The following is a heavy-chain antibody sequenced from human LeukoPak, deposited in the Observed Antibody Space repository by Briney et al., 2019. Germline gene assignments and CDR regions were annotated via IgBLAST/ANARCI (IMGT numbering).Heavy chain of an antibody. CDR2: ISAYNGNT. Sequence: ASVKVSRKASGYTFTSYGISWVRQAPGQGLEWMGWISAYNGNTNYAQKLQGRVTMTTDTSTSTAYMELRSLRSDDTAVYYCARRFGVVTYIPYYYYYMDVWGKGTTVTVSS. J-gene: IGHJ6*03. V-gene: IGHV1-18*01. CDR3: ARRFGVVTYIPYYYYYMDV. CDR1: GYTFTSYG. D-gene: IGHD3-3*01.